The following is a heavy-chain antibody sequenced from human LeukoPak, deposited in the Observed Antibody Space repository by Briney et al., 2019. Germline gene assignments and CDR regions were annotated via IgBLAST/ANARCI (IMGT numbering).Heavy chain of an antibody. V-gene: IGHV4-38-2*01. CDR1: GYSISSGYY. CDR2: IYHSGST. J-gene: IGHJ4*02. Sequence: TSETLSLTCAVSGYSISSGYYWGWIRQPPGKGLEWIGSIYHSGSTYYNPSLKSRVTISVDTSKNQFSLKLRSVTAADTAVYYCASYSSSWPSYWGQGTLVTVSS. D-gene: IGHD6-13*01. CDR3: ASYSSSWPSY.